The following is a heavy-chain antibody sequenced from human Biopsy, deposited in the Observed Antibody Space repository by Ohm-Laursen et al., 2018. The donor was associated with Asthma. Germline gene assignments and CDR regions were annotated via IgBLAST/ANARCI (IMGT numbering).Heavy chain of an antibody. Sequence: ASVKVSCKVSGYSPTDLSMHWVRQAPGQGLKWMGGHDHEEGGTVNARRFQGRVTMTEDTSTDTAYMELSSLSSDDTAVYYCASDFPKDYVRYNFQFWGQGTLVTVSS. V-gene: IGHV1-24*01. CDR3: ASDFPKDYVRYNFQF. J-gene: IGHJ4*02. CDR2: HDHEEGGT. D-gene: IGHD4-17*01. CDR1: GYSPTDLS.